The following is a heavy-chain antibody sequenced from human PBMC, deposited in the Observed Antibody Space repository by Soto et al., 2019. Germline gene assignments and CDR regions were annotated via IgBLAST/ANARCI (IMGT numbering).Heavy chain of an antibody. CDR1: GGSISSGGYY. D-gene: IGHD4-4*01. CDR2: TYYRGST. Sequence: SETLSLTCTVSGGSISSGGYYWSWIRQHPGKGLEWIGYTYYRGSTDYNPSLKSRVTISVDTSKNQFFLDLSSVTAADTAVYYCARCSSHYSNLPFDIWGQGTMVTVSS. V-gene: IGHV4-61*08. J-gene: IGHJ3*02. CDR3: ARCSSHYSNLPFDI.